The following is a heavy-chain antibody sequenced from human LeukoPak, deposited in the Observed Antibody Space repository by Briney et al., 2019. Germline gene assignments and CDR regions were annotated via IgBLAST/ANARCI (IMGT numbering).Heavy chain of an antibody. J-gene: IGHJ5*02. CDR2: ISSSSSYI. CDR1: GFTFSTYS. V-gene: IGHV3-21*01. Sequence: PGGSLRLSCAASGFTFSTYSMNWVRQAPGKGLEWVSSISSSSSYIYYADSVKGRFTISRDNAKNSLSLQMNSLRADDTAVYYCARDSYSSFPEWFDPWGQGTLVTVSS. CDR3: ARDSYSSFPEWFDP. D-gene: IGHD6-6*01.